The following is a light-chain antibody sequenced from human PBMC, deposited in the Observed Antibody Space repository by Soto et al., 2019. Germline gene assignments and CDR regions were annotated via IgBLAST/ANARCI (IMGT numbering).Light chain of an antibody. CDR3: QQYGSSPLT. CDR1: QSVSSNY. CDR2: RAS. J-gene: IGKJ4*01. V-gene: IGKV3-20*01. Sequence: EIVLTQSPGTLSLSPGERATLSCRASQSVSSNYLALYQQKPGQAPTVLIYRASSRATGIPDRFTGSGSGTDFTLTISRLEPEDFCVDYCQQYGSSPLTFGGGTNVEIK.